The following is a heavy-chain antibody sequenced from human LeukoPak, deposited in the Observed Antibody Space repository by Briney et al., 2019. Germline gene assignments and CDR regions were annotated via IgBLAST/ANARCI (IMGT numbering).Heavy chain of an antibody. CDR3: AKDRFHVATKSFDH. D-gene: IGHD5-12*01. CDR1: GFTFDDYA. CDR2: ISWNSGSI. Sequence: GGSLRLSCAASGFTFDDYAMHWVRQAPGKGLEWVSGISWNSGSIGYADSVKGRFTISRDNAKNSLYLQMNSLRAEDTALYYCAKDRFHVATKSFDHWGQGTLVTVSS. V-gene: IGHV3-9*01. J-gene: IGHJ4*02.